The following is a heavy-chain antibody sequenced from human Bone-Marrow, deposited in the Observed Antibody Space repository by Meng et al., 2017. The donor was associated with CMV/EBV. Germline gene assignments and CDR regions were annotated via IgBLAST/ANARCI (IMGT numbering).Heavy chain of an antibody. CDR1: GYTFTAYY. J-gene: IGHJ6*01. D-gene: IGHD3-9*01. Sequence: ASVKVSCKAYGYTFTAYYMHWVRQAPGQGLEWMGWINPNSGGTKYAQKFQGRVTVTRDTSISTAYMELRRLRSDDMAVYYCARAPPGFDVGMDVWGQGTTVTVSS. V-gene: IGHV1-2*02. CDR2: INPNSGGT. CDR3: ARAPPGFDVGMDV.